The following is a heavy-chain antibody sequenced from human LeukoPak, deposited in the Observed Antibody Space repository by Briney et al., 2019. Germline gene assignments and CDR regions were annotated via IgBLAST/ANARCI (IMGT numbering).Heavy chain of an antibody. CDR3: AREIYGRFDY. CDR2: INPYNGNR. V-gene: IGHV1-18*01. J-gene: IGHJ4*02. Sequence: ASVKVSCKASGYTFTSYGISWVRQAPGQGREWMGWINPYNGNRKYAQKFQGRVTITTDTSKSTAYMELRSLRFDDTAVYYCAREIYGRFDYWGQGTLVT. D-gene: IGHD4-17*01. CDR1: GYTFTSYG.